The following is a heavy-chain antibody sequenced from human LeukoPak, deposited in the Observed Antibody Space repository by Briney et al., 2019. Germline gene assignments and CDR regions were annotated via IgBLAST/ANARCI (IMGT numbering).Heavy chain of an antibody. J-gene: IGHJ6*02. V-gene: IGHV3-30*18. CDR2: ISSDGNKK. CDR1: GFTFSTYG. Sequence: PGGSLRLSCAASGFTFSTYGMHWVRQAPGKGLEWVAVISSDGNKKYYADSVKGRFTISRDNSRNTLYLQMNSLRAEDTAVYYCAKNYYDSSAYSPYYYGMDVWGQGTTVTVSS. CDR3: AKNYYDSSAYSPYYYGMDV. D-gene: IGHD3-22*01.